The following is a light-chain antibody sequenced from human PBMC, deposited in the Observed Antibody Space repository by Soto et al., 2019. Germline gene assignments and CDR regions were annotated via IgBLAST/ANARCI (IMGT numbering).Light chain of an antibody. CDR3: QQYDSSPRT. V-gene: IGKV3-20*01. Sequence: EIVLTQSPGTLSLSPGERATLSCRASQSLSGTYLAWYQQKPGQAPRLLIYDASIRATGIPDRFSGSGSGTEFTLTISRLEPVDFAVYYCQQYDSSPRTFGPGTKVDIK. CDR2: DAS. CDR1: QSLSGTY. J-gene: IGKJ3*01.